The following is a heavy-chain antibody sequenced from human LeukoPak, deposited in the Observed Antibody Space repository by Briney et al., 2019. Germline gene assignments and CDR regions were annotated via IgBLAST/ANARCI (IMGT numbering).Heavy chain of an antibody. CDR1: GGTFSSYA. CDR3: AVLRDIVVVVAATRDDAFDI. Sequence: GASVKVSCKASGGTFSSYAISWVRQAPGQGLEWMGGIIPIFGTANYAQKFQGRVTITADESTSTAYMKLSSLRSEDTAVYYCAVLRDIVVVVAATRDDAFDIWGQGTMVTVSS. J-gene: IGHJ3*02. D-gene: IGHD2-15*01. CDR2: IIPIFGTA. V-gene: IGHV1-69*13.